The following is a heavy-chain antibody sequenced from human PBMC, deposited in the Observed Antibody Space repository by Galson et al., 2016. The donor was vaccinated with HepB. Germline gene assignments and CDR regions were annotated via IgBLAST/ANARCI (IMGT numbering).Heavy chain of an antibody. D-gene: IGHD1-26*01. CDR3: ATPRDSSGSYFPPRD. Sequence: SLRLSCAASEFTFQDYGMHWVRQAPGKGLEWVAVKSYDASHEYYADSVKGRFSISRDNSNNTLYLQMNSLRPEDTAVYFCATPRDSSGSYFPPRDWGQGTLVTVSS. V-gene: IGHV3-30*03. J-gene: IGHJ4*02. CDR1: EFTFQDYG. CDR2: KSYDASHE.